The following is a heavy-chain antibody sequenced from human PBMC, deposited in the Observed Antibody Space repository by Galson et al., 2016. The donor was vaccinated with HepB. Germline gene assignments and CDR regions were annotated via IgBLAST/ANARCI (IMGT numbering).Heavy chain of an antibody. V-gene: IGHV4-59*01. CDR1: GDSISPYF. CDR2: ISYTGTT. Sequence: SETLSLTCTVSGDSISPYFWTWIRQPPGKGLEWIGYISYTGTTKYNPSLKSRLTISIDAPRRQFSLRLSSVTAADTAVYYCARETVHIHDILTGPRYFDYWGRGTLVT. J-gene: IGHJ4*02. CDR3: ARETVHIHDILTGPRYFDY. D-gene: IGHD3-9*01.